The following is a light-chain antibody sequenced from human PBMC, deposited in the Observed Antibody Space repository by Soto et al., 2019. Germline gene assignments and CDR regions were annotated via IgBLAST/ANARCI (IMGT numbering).Light chain of an antibody. J-gene: IGKJ1*01. Sequence: DIQMTQSPSSLSASVGDRVTITCRASQSISSYLNWYQQKPGKAPKLPIYDASTLQTGVPSRFGGGGSGTEFTLTISGPQPDDFATYYCQQYNSYSPWTFGPGTKVDIK. CDR3: QQYNSYSPWT. CDR1: QSISSY. CDR2: DAS. V-gene: IGKV1-5*01.